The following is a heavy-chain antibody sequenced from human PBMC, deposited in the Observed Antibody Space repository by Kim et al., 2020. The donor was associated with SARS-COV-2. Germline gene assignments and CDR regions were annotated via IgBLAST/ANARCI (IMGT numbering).Heavy chain of an antibody. D-gene: IGHD3-10*01. CDR1: GGSISSYY. CDR2: IYYSGST. V-gene: IGHV4-59*08. Sequence: SETLSLTCTVSGGSISSYYWSWIRQPPGKGLEWIGYIYYSGSTNYNPSLKSRVTISVDTSKNQFSLKLSSVTAADTAVYYCASGGGHYYGSGDAFDIWGQGTMVTVSS. J-gene: IGHJ3*02. CDR3: ASGGGHYYGSGDAFDI.